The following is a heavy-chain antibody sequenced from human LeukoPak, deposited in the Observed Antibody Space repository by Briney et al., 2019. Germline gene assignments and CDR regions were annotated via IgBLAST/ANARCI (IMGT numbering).Heavy chain of an antibody. V-gene: IGHV1-69*05. J-gene: IGHJ4*02. D-gene: IGHD5-12*01. Sequence: EAAVKVSCKASGGTFSSYAISCVRQAPGQGLEWMGGIIPIFGTANYAQKFQGRVTVTTDESTSTAYMELSSLRSEDTAVYYCARTVVATQGFDYWGQGTLVTVSS. CDR2: IIPIFGTA. CDR3: ARTVVATQGFDY. CDR1: GGTFSSYA.